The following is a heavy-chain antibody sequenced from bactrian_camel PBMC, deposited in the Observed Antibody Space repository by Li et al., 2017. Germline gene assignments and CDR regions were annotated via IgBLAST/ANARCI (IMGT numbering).Heavy chain of an antibody. V-gene: IGHV3S53*01. CDR1: GYSRASGV. D-gene: IGHD4*01. CDR2: IDTDGST. CDR3: ATRRLASGVCSRFQEYNV. J-gene: IGHJ4*01. Sequence: HVQLVESGGDLVRPGGSLTLSCEASGYSRASGVMGWFRQAPGKEREGVATIDTDGSTRYADSVKGRFTLSKDNAKNTLYLQMDSLKPEDTAMYYCATRRLASGVCSRFQEYNVWGQGTQVTVS.